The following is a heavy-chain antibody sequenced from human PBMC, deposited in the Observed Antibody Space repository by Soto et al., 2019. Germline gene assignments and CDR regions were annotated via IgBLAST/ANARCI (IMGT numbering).Heavy chain of an antibody. CDR1: GFTFGPDG. J-gene: IGHJ6*02. CDR3: AKDRNSYAGGANSPYNMDF. V-gene: IGHV3-30*18. D-gene: IGHD3-16*01. CDR2: ISYYETAT. Sequence: ALRLSWAAAGFTFGPDGMHWVRETPGRGLEWVALISYYETATNYTDSLQGRFTISRDNSKNTVSLQMNSLTTDDSAVYYCAKDRNSYAGGANSPYNMDFWGQGTMVTVSS.